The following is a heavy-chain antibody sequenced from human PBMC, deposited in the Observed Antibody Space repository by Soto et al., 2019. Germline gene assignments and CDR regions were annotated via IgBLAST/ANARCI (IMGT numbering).Heavy chain of an antibody. CDR3: ARSMDTWSSLPCDI. D-gene: IGHD2-8*01. J-gene: IGHJ3*02. Sequence: QVQLQESGPGLVKPSDTLSLTCTVSGSSIRSGNWWGWVRQPPGKGLEWIGYIHSSDSTYYSPTLKSRVTMSLDTSNNQFSLKLTSVTAVDTAVYYCARSMDTWSSLPCDIWGQGTMVTVSS. CDR1: GSSIRSGNW. CDR2: IHSSDST. V-gene: IGHV4-28*01.